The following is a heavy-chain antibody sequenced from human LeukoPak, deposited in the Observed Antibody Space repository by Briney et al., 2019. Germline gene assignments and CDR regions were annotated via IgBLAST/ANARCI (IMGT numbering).Heavy chain of an antibody. Sequence: PGGSLRLSCAASGFTFSSYAMHWVRQAPGKGLEWVAVISYDGSNKYYADSVKGRFTISRDNSKNTLYLQMNSLRAEDTAVYYCARDQNSYYYDSSGYSDYYYGMDVWGQGTTVTVSS. CDR2: ISYDGSNK. D-gene: IGHD3-22*01. J-gene: IGHJ6*02. CDR3: ARDQNSYYYDSSGYSDYYYGMDV. CDR1: GFTFSSYA. V-gene: IGHV3-30-3*01.